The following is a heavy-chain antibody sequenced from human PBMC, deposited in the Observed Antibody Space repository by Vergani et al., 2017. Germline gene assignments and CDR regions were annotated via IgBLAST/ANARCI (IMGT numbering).Heavy chain of an antibody. V-gene: IGHV4-30-2*01. Sequence: QVQLQESGPGLVKPSQTLSLTCTVSGGSISSGSYSWSWIRQPPGKGLEWIGYIYHSGSTYYNPSLKSRVTISVDRSKNQFSLKLSSVTAADTAVYYCARDLGYGDPNAFDIWGQGTMVTVSS. CDR2: IYHSGST. CDR3: ARDLGYGDPNAFDI. CDR1: GGSISSGSYS. D-gene: IGHD4-17*01. J-gene: IGHJ3*02.